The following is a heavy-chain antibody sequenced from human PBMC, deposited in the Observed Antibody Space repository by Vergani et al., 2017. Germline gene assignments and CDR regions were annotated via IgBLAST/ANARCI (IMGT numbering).Heavy chain of an antibody. D-gene: IGHD1-26*01. CDR2: IIPIFGTA. V-gene: IGHV1-69*01. Sequence: QVQLVQSGAEVKKPGSSVKVSCKASGGTFSSYAISWLRQAPGQGLEGMGGIIPIFGTANYAQKFQGRVTITGDESTSTAYMELSSLRSEDTAVYYCARDRWEHPKDYYDMDVWGKGTTVTVSS. J-gene: IGHJ6*03. CDR3: ARDRWEHPKDYYDMDV. CDR1: GGTFSSYA.